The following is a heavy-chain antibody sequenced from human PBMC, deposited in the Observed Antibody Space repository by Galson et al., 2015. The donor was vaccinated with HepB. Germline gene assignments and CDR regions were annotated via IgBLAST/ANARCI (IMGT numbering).Heavy chain of an antibody. CDR3: AKDLREYSYVHYMDV. Sequence: SLRLSCAASGFTFRTYGMHWVRQAPGKGLEWVADILYDGSNEDYADSVKGRFTISRDNSKSTLYLQMNSLRTEDTAVYYCAKDLREYSYVHYMDVWGKGTTLTVSS. V-gene: IGHV3-30*18. CDR2: ILYDGSNE. CDR1: GFTFRTYG. J-gene: IGHJ6*03. D-gene: IGHD5-18*01.